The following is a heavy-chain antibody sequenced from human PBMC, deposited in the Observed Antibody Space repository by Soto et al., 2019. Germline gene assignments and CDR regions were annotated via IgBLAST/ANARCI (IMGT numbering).Heavy chain of an antibody. CDR1: GYTFTGHY. CDR3: GRGRSGQIVVFY. V-gene: IGHV1-2*02. J-gene: IGHJ4*02. CDR2: IGPESGAT. D-gene: IGHD5-12*01. Sequence: ASVKVSCKASGYTFTGHYIHWVRQAPEQGPEWMGEIGPESGATRYAQKFQGRVTMTMNMSITTVYMELSNLSPDDTAVYYCGRGRSGQIVVFYWAQGTPVTVSS.